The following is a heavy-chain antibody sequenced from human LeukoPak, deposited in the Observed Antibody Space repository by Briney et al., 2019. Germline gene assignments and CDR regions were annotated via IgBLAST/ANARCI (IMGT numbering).Heavy chain of an antibody. Sequence: LSGGSLRLSCAASGFTFSSYSMNWVRQAPGKGLEWVSYISSSSSTIYYADSVKGRFTISRDNAKNSLYLQMNSLRAEDTAVYYCARVYYGSGSLYYYYYYMDVWGKGTTVTISS. CDR2: ISSSSSTI. CDR1: GFTFSSYS. CDR3: ARVYYGSGSLYYYYYYMDV. J-gene: IGHJ6*03. D-gene: IGHD3-10*01. V-gene: IGHV3-48*01.